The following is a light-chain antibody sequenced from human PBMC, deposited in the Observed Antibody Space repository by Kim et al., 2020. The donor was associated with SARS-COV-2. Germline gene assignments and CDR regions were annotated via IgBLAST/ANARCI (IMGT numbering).Light chain of an antibody. V-gene: IGKV1-5*03. CDR3: QQFYTYPIT. Sequence: SASVGDRVTITCRASQSIYSYLAWYQQKPGNVPKILIYKASTLESGVPSRFSGSESGTEFTLTISSLQPDDFATYYCQQFYTYPITFGQGTRLRLN. CDR1: QSIYSY. J-gene: IGKJ5*01. CDR2: KAS.